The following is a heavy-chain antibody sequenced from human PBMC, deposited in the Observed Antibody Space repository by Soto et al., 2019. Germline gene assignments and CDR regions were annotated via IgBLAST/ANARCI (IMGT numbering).Heavy chain of an antibody. CDR2: INTDGSST. D-gene: IGHD3-3*01. J-gene: IGHJ4*02. Sequence: GGSLRLSCVVSGFSVSNNYMYWVRQAPGKGLVWVSRINTDGSSTSYADSVKGRFTLSRDNAKNTVYLQMNSLRADDTAVYYCARDGPHITIFGYGGHWGQGNLVTVSS. CDR1: GFSVSNNY. V-gene: IGHV3-74*01. CDR3: ARDGPHITIFGYGGH.